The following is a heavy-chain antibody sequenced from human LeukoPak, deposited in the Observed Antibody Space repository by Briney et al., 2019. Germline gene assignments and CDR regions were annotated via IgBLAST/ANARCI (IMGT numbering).Heavy chain of an antibody. CDR1: GFTFSSHG. V-gene: IGHV3-30*02. D-gene: IGHD6-19*01. CDR2: TRYDEDNK. Sequence: GGTLRLSCAASGFTFSSHGMSWVRQAPGKGLEWVAFTRYDEDNKYYADSVKGRFTISRDNSKNTLYLQMNSLRAEDTAVYYCAKDTSTISVSGTCFDYWGQGTLVTVSS. CDR3: AKDTSTISVSGTCFDY. J-gene: IGHJ4*02.